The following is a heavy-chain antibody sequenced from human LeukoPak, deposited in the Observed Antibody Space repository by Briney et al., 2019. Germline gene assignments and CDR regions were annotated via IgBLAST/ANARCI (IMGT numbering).Heavy chain of an antibody. CDR1: GGSISSGDYY. V-gene: IGHV4-30-4*08. CDR3: ARVRVVVPPSYAFDI. D-gene: IGHD2-2*01. CDR2: IYYSGST. Sequence: PSETLSLTCTVSGGSISSGDYYWSWIRQPPGKGLEWIGYIYYSGSTYYNPSLKSRVTISVDTSKNQFSLKLSSVTAADTAVYYCARVRVVVPPSYAFDICGQGTMVTVSS. J-gene: IGHJ3*02.